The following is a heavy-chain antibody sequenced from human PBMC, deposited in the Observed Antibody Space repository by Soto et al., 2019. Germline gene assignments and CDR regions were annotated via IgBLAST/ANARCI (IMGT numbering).Heavy chain of an antibody. D-gene: IGHD3-22*01. Sequence: GGSLRLSCAASGFTFSSYAMNWVRQAPGKGLEWVSAISGSGGRTYYADSVKGRFTISSDSSKNTLYLQMNSLRAEDTAVYYCAKANYDRSGYYGLQYFHSWGQGRLVTVSS. J-gene: IGHJ4*02. CDR1: GFTFSSYA. CDR3: AKANYDRSGYYGLQYFHS. CDR2: ISGSGGRT. V-gene: IGHV3-23*01.